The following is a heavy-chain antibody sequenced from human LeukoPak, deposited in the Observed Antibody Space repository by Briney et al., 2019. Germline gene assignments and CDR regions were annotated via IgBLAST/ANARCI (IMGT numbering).Heavy chain of an antibody. CDR2: ISSSSSTI. D-gene: IGHD3-22*01. V-gene: IGHV3-48*01. CDR3: ARDLDSSGYHYFDY. Sequence: PGGSLRLSCAASGFTFSSYSMNWVRQAPGKGLEWVSYISSSSSTIYYADSVKGRFTISRDNAKNSLYLQMNSLRAEDTAVYYCARDLDSSGYHYFDYWGQGTLVTVSS. CDR1: GFTFSSYS. J-gene: IGHJ4*02.